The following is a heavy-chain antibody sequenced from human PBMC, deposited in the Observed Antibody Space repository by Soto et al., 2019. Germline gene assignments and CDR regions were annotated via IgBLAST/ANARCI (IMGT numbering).Heavy chain of an antibody. CDR3: ASASYSSSSPTTN. CDR2: ISSSSSTI. D-gene: IGHD6-6*01. J-gene: IGHJ4*02. V-gene: IGHV3-48*01. Sequence: EVQLVESGGGLVQPGGSLRLSCAASGFTFSSSSMNWVRQAPGKGLEWVSYISSSSSTIYYADSVKGRFTISRDTAKNALYLQMKSLRAEDTAVYDCASASYSSSSPTTNWGQGTLVTVSS. CDR1: GFTFSSSS.